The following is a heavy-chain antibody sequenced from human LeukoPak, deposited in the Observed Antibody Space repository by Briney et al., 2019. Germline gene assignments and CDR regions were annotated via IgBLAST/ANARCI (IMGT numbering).Heavy chain of an antibody. J-gene: IGHJ1*01. V-gene: IGHV3-21*01. Sequence: GGSLRLSCAASGFTFSSYSMNWVRQAPGKGLEWVSSISSSSSYIYYADSVKGRFTISRDNAKNSLYLQMNSLRAEDTAVYYCARANYDSSGYLYFQHWGQGTLVTVSS. CDR1: GFTFSSYS. D-gene: IGHD3-22*01. CDR2: ISSSSSYI. CDR3: ARANYDSSGYLYFQH.